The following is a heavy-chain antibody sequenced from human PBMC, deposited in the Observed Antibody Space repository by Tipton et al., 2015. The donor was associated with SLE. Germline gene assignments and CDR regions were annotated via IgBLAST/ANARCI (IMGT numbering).Heavy chain of an antibody. CDR3: AKHGAAGGPTDK. CDR1: GFTFSGYA. J-gene: IGHJ4*02. CDR2: VSYSGGST. V-gene: IGHV3-23*01. D-gene: IGHD6-13*01. Sequence: SLRLSCAASGFTFSGYAMSWVRQAPEKGLEWVSGVSYSGGSTSYADSVKGRFAISRDNSKNTLYLQMDSLRVEDTAVYYCAKHGAAGGPTDKWGQGTLVTVSS.